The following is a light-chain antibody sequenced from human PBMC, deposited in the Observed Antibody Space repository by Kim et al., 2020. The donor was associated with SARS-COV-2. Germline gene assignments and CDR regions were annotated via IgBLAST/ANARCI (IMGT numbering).Light chain of an antibody. J-gene: IGKJ2*01. CDR2: GAS. V-gene: IGKV3-20*01. Sequence: PGERATVSSRASQSISSTYVAGYQHKPGQAPRLRIYGASNRATGSPDRFSGSGSGTDFTLTISRLEPEDFAVYYCQQYGSSPPYTFGQGTKLEI. CDR1: QSISSTY. CDR3: QQYGSSPPYT.